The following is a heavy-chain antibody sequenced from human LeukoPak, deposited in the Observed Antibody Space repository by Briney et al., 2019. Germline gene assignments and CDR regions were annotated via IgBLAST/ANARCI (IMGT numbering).Heavy chain of an antibody. D-gene: IGHD5-12*01. CDR1: GGSFSGYY. CDR3: ARGFIRPWLRRQKINWFDP. CDR2: INHSGST. J-gene: IGHJ5*02. Sequence: PSETLSLTCAVYGGSFSGYYWSWIPQPPGKGLEWIGEINHSGSTNYNPSLKSRVTISVDTSKNQFSLKLSSVTAADTAVYYCARGFIRPWLRRQKINWFDPWGQGTLATVSS. V-gene: IGHV4-34*01.